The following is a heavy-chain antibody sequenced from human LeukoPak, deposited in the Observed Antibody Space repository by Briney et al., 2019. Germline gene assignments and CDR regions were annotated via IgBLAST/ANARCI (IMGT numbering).Heavy chain of an antibody. Sequence: ASVTVSCTASRGTFSCYAISWVRQAPGQGLEWMGGIIPIFGTANYAQKFQDRVTITADESTSTAYMELSSLRSEDTAVYYCARAAPTSPPAGWGQGTMVTVSS. CDR3: ARAAPTSPPAG. J-gene: IGHJ3*01. CDR2: IIPIFGTA. V-gene: IGHV1-69*13. D-gene: IGHD1-14*01. CDR1: RGTFSCYA.